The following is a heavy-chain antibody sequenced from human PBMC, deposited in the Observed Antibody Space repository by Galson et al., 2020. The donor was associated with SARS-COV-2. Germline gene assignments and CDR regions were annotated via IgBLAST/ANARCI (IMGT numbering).Heavy chain of an antibody. CDR2: INHSGST. CDR3: ARGPGTTRVLTGYYTLFDY. CDR1: GGFFSGYY. J-gene: IGHJ4*02. D-gene: IGHD3-9*01. V-gene: IGHV4-34*01. Sequence: SQTLSLTCAVYGGFFSGYYWNWIRQPPGKGLEWIGEINHSGSTNYNPSLKSRVTISVDTSKNQFSLKLSSVTAADTAVYYCARGPGTTRVLTGYYTLFDYWGQGTPVTVSS.